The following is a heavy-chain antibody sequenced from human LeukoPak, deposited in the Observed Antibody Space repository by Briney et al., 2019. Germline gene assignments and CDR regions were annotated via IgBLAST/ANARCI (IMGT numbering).Heavy chain of an antibody. CDR3: ARALRTGQGDYVPVL. CDR1: GYKFTNYW. Sequence: GESLKIFCKSSGYKFTNYWIGWVRQMPGKGLEWMTIIYPGDSETRYSPSFQGQVTISADKSIGTMYLQWSSLKASDTAMYYCARALRTGQGDYVPVLWGQGTLVIVSS. J-gene: IGHJ4*02. V-gene: IGHV5-51*01. CDR2: IYPGDSET. D-gene: IGHD4-17*01.